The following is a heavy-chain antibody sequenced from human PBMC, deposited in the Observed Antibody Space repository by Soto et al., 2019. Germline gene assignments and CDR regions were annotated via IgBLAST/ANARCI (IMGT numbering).Heavy chain of an antibody. Sequence: ASVKVSCKASGYTFTSYGISWVRQAPGQGLEWMGWISAYNGNTNYAQKLQGRVTMTTDTSTSTAYMELRSLRSDDTAVYYCARDRSNPPYYYYYMDVWGKGTTVTVSS. CDR2: ISAYNGNT. V-gene: IGHV1-18*01. J-gene: IGHJ6*03. CDR3: ARDRSNPPYYYYYMDV. D-gene: IGHD4-4*01. CDR1: GYTFTSYG.